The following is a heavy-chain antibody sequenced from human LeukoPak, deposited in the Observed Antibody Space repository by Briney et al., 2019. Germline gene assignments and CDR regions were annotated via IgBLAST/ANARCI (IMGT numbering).Heavy chain of an antibody. D-gene: IGHD3-9*01. CDR3: ARDPWVPDYDILTAYYYMDV. CDR2: ISAYNGNT. Sequence: WASVKVPCKASGYTFTSYGISWVRQAPGQGLEWMGWISAYNGNTNYAQKLQGRVTMTTDTSTSTAYMELRSLRSDDTAVYYCARDPWVPDYDILTAYYYMDVWGKGTTVTVSS. CDR1: GYTFTSYG. V-gene: IGHV1-18*01. J-gene: IGHJ6*03.